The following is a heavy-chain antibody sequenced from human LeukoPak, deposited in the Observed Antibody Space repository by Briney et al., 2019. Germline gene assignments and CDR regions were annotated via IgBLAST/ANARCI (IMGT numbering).Heavy chain of an antibody. D-gene: IGHD6-13*01. Sequence: GASVKVSCKASGYTFTGYYMHWVRQAPGQGLEWMGWINPNSGGTNYAQKFQGRVTMTRDTSISTAYMELSRLRSDDTAVYYCARTGAAGNSANWFDPWGQGTLVTVSS. CDR1: GYTFTGYY. V-gene: IGHV1-2*02. CDR3: ARTGAAGNSANWFDP. J-gene: IGHJ5*02. CDR2: INPNSGGT.